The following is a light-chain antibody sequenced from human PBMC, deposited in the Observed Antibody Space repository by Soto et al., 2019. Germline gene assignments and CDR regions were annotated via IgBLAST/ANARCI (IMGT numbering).Light chain of an antibody. CDR2: EVT. V-gene: IGLV2-8*01. CDR3: SSYAGTADL. J-gene: IGLJ1*01. Sequence: QSALTQPPSASGSPGQSVSISCTGTSSDVGGYNYVSWYQQHPGKAPKLLIYEVTKRPSGVPDRFSGSKSGNTASLTVSGLQPEDEGDYYCSSYAGTADLFGTGTKVTVL. CDR1: SSDVGGYNY.